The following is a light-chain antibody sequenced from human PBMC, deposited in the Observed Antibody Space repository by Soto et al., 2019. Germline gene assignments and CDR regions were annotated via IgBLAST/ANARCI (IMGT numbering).Light chain of an antibody. CDR3: QQYGSSPPQT. V-gene: IGKV3D-20*01. CDR2: DAS. CDR1: QSVSSDY. Sequence: EIVLTQSPATLSLSPGERATLSCGASQSVSSDYLAWYQQKPGLAPRLLIYDASIRATGIPDRFSGSGSGTDSTPTISRLEPEDLAVYYCQQYGSSPPQTFGHGTKVEIK. J-gene: IGKJ1*01.